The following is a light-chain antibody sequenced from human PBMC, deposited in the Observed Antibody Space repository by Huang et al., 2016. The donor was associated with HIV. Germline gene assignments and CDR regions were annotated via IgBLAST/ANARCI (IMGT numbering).Light chain of an antibody. CDR3: QQYKSYPYT. CDR2: KAS. Sequence: DIQMTQSPSTLSASVGDRVTITCRASQNIGSWLAWYQQKPGKAPKLLIYKASNLESGVTSRFSGSGSGTEFTLTISSLQPDDFATYYCQQYKSYPYTFGQGTKLEIK. V-gene: IGKV1-5*03. J-gene: IGKJ2*01. CDR1: QNIGSW.